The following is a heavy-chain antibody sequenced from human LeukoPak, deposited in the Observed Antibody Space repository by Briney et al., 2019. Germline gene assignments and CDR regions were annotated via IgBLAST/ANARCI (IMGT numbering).Heavy chain of an antibody. CDR2: ISWNSGSI. Sequence: GGSLRLSCAASGFTFDDYAMHWVRQAPGKGLEWVSGISWNSGSIGYADSVKGRFTISRDNAKNSLYLQMNSLRAEDTALYYCARFYGPGGFYFDYWGQGTLVTVSS. CDR3: ARFYGPGGFYFDY. V-gene: IGHV3-9*01. CDR1: GFTFDDYA. J-gene: IGHJ4*02. D-gene: IGHD2/OR15-2a*01.